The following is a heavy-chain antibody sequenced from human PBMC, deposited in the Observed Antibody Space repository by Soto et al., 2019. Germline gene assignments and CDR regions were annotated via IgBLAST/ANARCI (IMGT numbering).Heavy chain of an antibody. Sequence: SETLSLTCTVSGGSISSYYWSWIRQPPGKGLEWIGYIYYSGSTNYNPSLKSRVTISVDTSKNQFSLKLSSVTAADTAVYYCARVWFGESPYCMDVWGQGTTVTVSS. D-gene: IGHD3-10*01. CDR1: GGSISSYY. CDR3: ARVWFGESPYCMDV. CDR2: IYYSGST. J-gene: IGHJ6*02. V-gene: IGHV4-59*01.